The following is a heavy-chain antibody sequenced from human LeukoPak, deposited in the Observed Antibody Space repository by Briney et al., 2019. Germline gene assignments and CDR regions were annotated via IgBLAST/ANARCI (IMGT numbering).Heavy chain of an antibody. D-gene: IGHD5-12*01. CDR3: ARHSRSGSGGYENAFDI. Sequence: SETLSLTCTVSGGSISSSSYYWDWIRQSPGKGLEWIGNIYSGGSTYYTPSLKSRITISVDTSKNQFPLKLSSVTAADTAIYFCARHSRSGSGGYENAFDIWGQGTMVTVSS. CDR2: IYSGGST. J-gene: IGHJ3*02. CDR1: GGSISSSSYY. V-gene: IGHV4-39*01.